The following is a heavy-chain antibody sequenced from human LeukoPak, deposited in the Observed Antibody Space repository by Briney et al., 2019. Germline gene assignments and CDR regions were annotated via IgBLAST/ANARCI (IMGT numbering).Heavy chain of an antibody. D-gene: IGHD3-22*01. Sequence: GGSLRLSCAASGFTVSDYSMSWVRQAPGQGLEWVSAISGSGSYTDYADSVKGRFTISKDNSKNTLYMRMSCLRAEDRAGYYCAKSRYDSSGHFDSWGQGTLVTVSS. CDR2: ISGSGSYT. J-gene: IGHJ4*02. V-gene: IGHV3-23*01. CDR1: GFTVSDYS. CDR3: AKSRYDSSGHFDS.